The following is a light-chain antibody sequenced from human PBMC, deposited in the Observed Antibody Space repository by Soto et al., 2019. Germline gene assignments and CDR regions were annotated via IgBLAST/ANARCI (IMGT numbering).Light chain of an antibody. CDR1: SSDVGSYNL. V-gene: IGLV2-23*01. Sequence: QSALTQPASVSGSPGQSITISCTGTSSDVGSYNLVSWYQQHPGKAPKLMIYEGSKRTSGVSNRFSGSKSGNTASLTSSGLKAEDEADYYCCSYAGSSTLVFGGGTKLTVL. CDR3: CSYAGSSTLV. CDR2: EGS. J-gene: IGLJ2*01.